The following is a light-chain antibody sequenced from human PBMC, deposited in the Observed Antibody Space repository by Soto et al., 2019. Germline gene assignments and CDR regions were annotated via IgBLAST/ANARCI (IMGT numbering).Light chain of an antibody. J-gene: IGLJ2*01. CDR1: SGHSSYA. CDR3: QTWGTGVV. Sequence: QPVLTQSPSASASLGASVELTCTLSSGHSSYAIAWHQQQPEKGPRSLMKLNSDGSHSKGDGIPDRFSGSSSGAERYLTISSLQSEDEADYYCQTWGTGVVFGGGTKLTVL. CDR2: LNSDGSH. V-gene: IGLV4-69*01.